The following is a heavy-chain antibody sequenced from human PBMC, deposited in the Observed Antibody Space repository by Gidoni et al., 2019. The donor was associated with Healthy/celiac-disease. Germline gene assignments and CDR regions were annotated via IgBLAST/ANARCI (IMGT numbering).Heavy chain of an antibody. J-gene: IGHJ6*02. CDR3: AKPAYYDFWSGYPHYYGMDV. V-gene: IGHV3-23*01. D-gene: IGHD3-3*01. CDR2: ISGSGGST. CDR1: GFTFSSYA. Sequence: EVQLLESGGGLVQPGGSLRLSCAASGFTFSSYAMSWVRQAPGKGLEWVSAISGSGGSTYYADSVKGRFTISRDNSKNTLYLQMNSLRAEDTAVYYCAKPAYYDFWSGYPHYYGMDVWGQGTTVTVSS.